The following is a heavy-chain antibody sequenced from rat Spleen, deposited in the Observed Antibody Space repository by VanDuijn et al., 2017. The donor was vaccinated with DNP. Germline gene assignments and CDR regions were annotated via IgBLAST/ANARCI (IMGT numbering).Heavy chain of an antibody. CDR2: ISTSSSTT. J-gene: IGHJ3*01. D-gene: IGHD1-9*01. CDR1: GFSFSNYG. CDR3: TKVRTTGIPGFAY. V-gene: IGHV5-27*01. Sequence: LSCAASGFSFSNYGMAWVRQAPTKGLEWVAFISTSSSTTYYRDSVKGRFTVSRDNAKSTLYLQMDSLRSEDTATYYCTKVRTTGIPGFAYWGQGTLVTVSS.